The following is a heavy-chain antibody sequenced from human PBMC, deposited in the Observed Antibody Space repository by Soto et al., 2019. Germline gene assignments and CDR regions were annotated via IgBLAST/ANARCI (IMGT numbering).Heavy chain of an antibody. J-gene: IGHJ4*02. CDR3: ASYTDCASSSCYTFTPFDS. D-gene: IGHD2-15*01. CDR1: GYTFTSYG. Sequence: ASVKVSCKASGYTFTSYGISWVRQAPGQGLEWMGWISAYNGNTNYAQKLQGRVTMTTDTSTSTAYMELRSLRSDDTAVYYCASYTDCASSSCYTFTPFDSWGQGTMVTVSS. V-gene: IGHV1-18*01. CDR2: ISAYNGNT.